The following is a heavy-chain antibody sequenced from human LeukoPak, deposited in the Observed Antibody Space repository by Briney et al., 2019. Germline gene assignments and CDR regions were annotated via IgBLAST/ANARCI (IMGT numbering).Heavy chain of an antibody. V-gene: IGHV1-18*01. CDR2: ISGHNGDT. D-gene: IGHD3-10*01. J-gene: IGHJ4*02. CDR1: GYSFNNYD. Sequence: ASVKVSCKASGYSFNNYDITWVRQAPGQGLGWMGWISGHNGDTKYAQKLQGRVTVTTDTSTSTAYMELRSLRSDDTAVYYCARALLWFGEPSHIDYWGQGTLVTASS. CDR3: ARALLWFGEPSHIDY.